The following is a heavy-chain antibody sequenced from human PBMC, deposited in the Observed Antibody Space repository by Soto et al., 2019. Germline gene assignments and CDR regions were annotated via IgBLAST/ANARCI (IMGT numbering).Heavy chain of an antibody. J-gene: IGHJ6*02. D-gene: IGHD2-2*01. CDR2: INPNSGGT. Sequence: ASLKVSCKASGYTFTGYYIHWVRQPPGQGIERKGWINPNSGGTNYAQKFQGRATMTRGTSISTAYMELSRLRSDDTAVYYCASHVPAAINYCKGMDVCGQGNTVTVSS. V-gene: IGHV1-2*02. CDR3: ASHVPAAINYCKGMDV. CDR1: GYTFTGYY.